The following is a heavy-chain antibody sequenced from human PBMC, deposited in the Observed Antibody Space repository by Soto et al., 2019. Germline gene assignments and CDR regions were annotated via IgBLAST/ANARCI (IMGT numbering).Heavy chain of an antibody. CDR1: GFTFDDYA. D-gene: IGHD6-13*01. Sequence: DVQLVESGGSLVQPGRSLRLSCAASGFTFDDYAMHWVRQAPGKGLEWVSGISWNSGSIGYADSVKSRFTISRDNAKNSLYLQMNSLRAEDTALYYCAKDRSYSSSRSYFDYWGQGTLVTVSS. J-gene: IGHJ4*02. V-gene: IGHV3-9*01. CDR2: ISWNSGSI. CDR3: AKDRSYSSSRSYFDY.